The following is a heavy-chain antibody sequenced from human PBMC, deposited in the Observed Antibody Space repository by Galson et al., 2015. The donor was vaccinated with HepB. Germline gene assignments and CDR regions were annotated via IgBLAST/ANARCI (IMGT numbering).Heavy chain of an antibody. D-gene: IGHD5-18*01. CDR1: GYTFTSYG. CDR3: ARDLPQNGAMVHNWFDP. J-gene: IGHJ5*02. CDR2: ISAYNGNT. V-gene: IGHV1-18*01. Sequence: QSGAEVKKPGASVKVSCKASGYTFTSYGISWVRQAPGQGLEWMGWISAYNGNTNDPQKLQGRVTMTTDTSTSTAYMELRSLRSDDTAVYYCARDLPQNGAMVHNWFDPWGQGTLVTVSS.